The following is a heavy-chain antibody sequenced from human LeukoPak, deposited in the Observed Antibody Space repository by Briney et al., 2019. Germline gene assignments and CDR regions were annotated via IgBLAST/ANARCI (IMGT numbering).Heavy chain of an antibody. J-gene: IGHJ4*02. CDR1: GFTFSSFG. CDR3: AKEWQYYDTSGYYYYYFDY. CDR2: ISHDGRTA. D-gene: IGHD3-22*01. Sequence: GGSLRLSCAASGFTFSSFGLHWVRQAPGKGLEWVVVISHDGRTAYYADSVKGRFTISRDNSKNTLYLQMNSLRAEDTAVYYCAKEWQYYDTSGYYYYYFDYWGQGTLVTVSS. V-gene: IGHV3-30*18.